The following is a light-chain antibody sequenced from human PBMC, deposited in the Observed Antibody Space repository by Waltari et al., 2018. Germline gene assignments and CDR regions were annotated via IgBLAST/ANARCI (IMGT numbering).Light chain of an antibody. V-gene: IGLV1-44*01. CDR1: TSNIGSST. CDR2: IHN. Sequence: QSVLTQPPSASGAPGQSVTISCSGSTSNIGSSTLNWYQQLPGTAPKLLISIHNEPPSGVPDRFYGSTSGTSASLAISGLQSEDEADYYCAAWDDSLNAWVFGGGTKLTVL. J-gene: IGLJ3*02. CDR3: AAWDDSLNAWV.